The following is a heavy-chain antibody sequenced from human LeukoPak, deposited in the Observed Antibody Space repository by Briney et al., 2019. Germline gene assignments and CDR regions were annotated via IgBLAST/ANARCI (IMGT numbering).Heavy chain of an antibody. Sequence: SETLSHTCAVYGGSFSGYYWSWIRQPPGKGLEWIGEINHSGSSNYNPSLKSRVTISVDTSKNQFSLKLSSVTAADTAVYYCARLYSGSYIYWGQGTLVTVSS. V-gene: IGHV4-34*01. CDR1: GGSFSGYY. D-gene: IGHD1-26*01. CDR2: INHSGSS. J-gene: IGHJ4*02. CDR3: ARLYSGSYIY.